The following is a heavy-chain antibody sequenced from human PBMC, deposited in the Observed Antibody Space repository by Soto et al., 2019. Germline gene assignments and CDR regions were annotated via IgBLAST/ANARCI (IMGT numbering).Heavy chain of an antibody. CDR2: IKQDGSEN. CDR3: ARDITSGGYEATDY. D-gene: IGHD5-12*01. CDR1: GLTFRSYW. V-gene: IGHV3-7*03. Sequence: PGGSLRLSCAASGLTFRSYWMSWVRQAPGKGLEWVAKIKQDGSENYYVGSVKGRFTISRDNAKKSLYLQMNSLRIEDTAVYYCARDITSGGYEATDYWGQGTPVTVSS. J-gene: IGHJ4*02.